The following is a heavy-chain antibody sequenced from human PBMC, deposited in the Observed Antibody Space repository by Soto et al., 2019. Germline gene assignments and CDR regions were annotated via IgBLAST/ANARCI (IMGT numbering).Heavy chain of an antibody. Sequence: SETLSLTCTVSGGSVSNSNYYWGWIRQSPGKGLEWIGSVYYRGRSYSKSSVKSRVTISVDTSKNQFSLNLNSVTASDSAVYYCARNPTGTRLMFDPRGQGTLVTVSS. D-gene: IGHD1-7*01. CDR1: GGSVSNSNYY. CDR2: VYYRGRS. V-gene: IGHV4-39*01. J-gene: IGHJ5*02. CDR3: ARNPTGTRLMFDP.